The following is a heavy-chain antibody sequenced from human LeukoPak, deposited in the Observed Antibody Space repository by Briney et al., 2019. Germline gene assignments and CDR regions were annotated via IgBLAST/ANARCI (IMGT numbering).Heavy chain of an antibody. V-gene: IGHV3-23*01. CDR1: GFTFSSYA. Sequence: GPSLRLSCAASGFTFSSYAMCWVRQAPGKGLQWVSSITSSGDNTYYADSVNGRFTISRDNTKNTLHLQVNSLRAEDTAVYYCVRGSRGNYDTWGQGTLVTVSS. J-gene: IGHJ5*02. CDR3: VRGSRGNYDT. CDR2: ITSSGDNT. D-gene: IGHD3-22*01.